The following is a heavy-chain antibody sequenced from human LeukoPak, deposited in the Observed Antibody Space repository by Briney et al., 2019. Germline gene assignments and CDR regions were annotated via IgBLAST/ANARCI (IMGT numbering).Heavy chain of an antibody. V-gene: IGHV3-23*01. D-gene: IGHD1-26*01. CDR2: ISGSGDST. Sequence: GGSLRLSCAASGFTFSNYAMSWVRQAPGKGLEWVSTISGSGDSTYYADSVKGRLTISRDNSKNTLYRQMNSLRAEDTAVYYCARSNSGSYYGWFDPWGQGTLVTVSS. J-gene: IGHJ5*02. CDR1: GFTFSNYA. CDR3: ARSNSGSYYGWFDP.